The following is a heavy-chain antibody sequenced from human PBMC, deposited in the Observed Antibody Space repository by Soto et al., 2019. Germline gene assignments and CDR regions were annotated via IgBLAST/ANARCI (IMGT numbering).Heavy chain of an antibody. D-gene: IGHD3-22*01. CDR1: GFTFSSYW. V-gene: IGHV3-74*01. CDR3: ARDVDYYDSSGPGNYFDY. J-gene: IGHJ4*02. CDR2: INSDGSST. Sequence: PGGSLRLSCAASGFTFSSYWMHWVRQAPGKGLVWVSRINSDGSSTSYADSVKGRFTISRDNAKNTLYLQMNSLRAEDTAVYYCARDVDYYDSSGPGNYFDYWGQGTLVTVSS.